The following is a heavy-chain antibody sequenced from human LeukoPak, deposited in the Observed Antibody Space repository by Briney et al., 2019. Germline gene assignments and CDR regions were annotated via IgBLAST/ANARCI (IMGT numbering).Heavy chain of an antibody. V-gene: IGHV5-51*01. CDR1: GYSFTSYW. D-gene: IGHD4-11*01. CDR3: ARRRYSNYGVYFDY. CDR2: IYPGDSDT. J-gene: IGHJ4*02. Sequence: GEPLKISCKGSGYSFTSYWIGWVRQMPGKGLEWIGIIYPGDSDTRYSPSFQGQVTISADKSISTAYLQWSSLKASDTTMYYRARRRYSNYGVYFDYWGQGTLVTVSS.